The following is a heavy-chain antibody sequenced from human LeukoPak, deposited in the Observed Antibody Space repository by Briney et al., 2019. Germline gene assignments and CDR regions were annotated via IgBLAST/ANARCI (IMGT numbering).Heavy chain of an antibody. J-gene: IGHJ4*02. CDR3: ARANFLYCSSSTCLFDY. CDR2: INPNGGDT. D-gene: IGHD2-2*01. V-gene: IGHV1-2*02. Sequence: ASVKVSCKASGYTFTDYYMHWVRQAPGQGFEWMGWINPNGGDTNYAQKFQGRVTMTRDTSISTAHMEVSRLRSDDTAVYYCARANFLYCSSSTCLFDYWGQGTLVTVSS. CDR1: GYTFTDYY.